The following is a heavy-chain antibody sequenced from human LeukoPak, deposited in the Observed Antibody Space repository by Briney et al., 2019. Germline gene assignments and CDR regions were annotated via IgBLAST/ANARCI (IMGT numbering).Heavy chain of an antibody. V-gene: IGHV3-64D*06. J-gene: IGHJ4*02. D-gene: IGHD6-19*01. Sequence: GGSLRLSCTASGFSFSSYEMYWVRQAPGKGLEYISGISNYGGTTSYADSVKGRFTISRDNSKNTLFLQMSSLRAEDTAVYYCVTSEQSRGYWGQGTLVTVSS. CDR2: ISNYGGTT. CDR3: VTSEQSRGY. CDR1: GFSFSSYE.